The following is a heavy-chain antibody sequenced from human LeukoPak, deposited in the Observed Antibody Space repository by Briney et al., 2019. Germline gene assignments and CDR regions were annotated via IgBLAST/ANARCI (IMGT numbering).Heavy chain of an antibody. Sequence: GGSLRLSCAASGFAFSNYAMSWVRQAPGKGLEWVAVISYDGSNKYYADSVKGRFTISRDNSKNTLYLQMNSLRAEDTAVYYCAKEGPTSQFDYWGQGTLVTVSS. V-gene: IGHV3-30*18. CDR3: AKEGPTSQFDY. CDR1: GFAFSNYA. CDR2: ISYDGSNK. J-gene: IGHJ4*02.